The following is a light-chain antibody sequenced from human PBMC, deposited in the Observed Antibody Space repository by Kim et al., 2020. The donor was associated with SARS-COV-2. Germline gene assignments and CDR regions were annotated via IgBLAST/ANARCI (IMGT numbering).Light chain of an antibody. J-gene: IGLJ1*01. CDR1: SSDVATYNY. CDR2: DVS. Sequence: GQSITISCTGTSSDVATYNYVSWYQQHPGKATKLMIYDVSKRPSGVSYRFSASKSGNTASLIISGLQAEDEADYYCTSYSSSTTYVFGTGTKVTVL. CDR3: TSYSSSTTYV. V-gene: IGLV2-14*04.